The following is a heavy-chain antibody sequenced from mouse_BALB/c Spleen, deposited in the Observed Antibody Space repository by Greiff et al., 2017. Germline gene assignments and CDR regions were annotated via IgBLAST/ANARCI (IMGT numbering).Heavy chain of an antibody. CDR3: ARYDYANSHWYFDV. CDR2: ISSGGGST. D-gene: IGHD1-1*02. V-gene: IGHV5-12-1*01. Sequence: EVQGVESGGGLVKPGGSLKLSCEASGFAFSSYDMSWVRQTPEKRLEWVAYISSGGGSTYYPDTVKGRITISRDTAENTLYLQMSSLKSEDTAIYYFARYDYANSHWYFDVWGAGTTVTVSS. J-gene: IGHJ1*01. CDR1: GFAFSSYD.